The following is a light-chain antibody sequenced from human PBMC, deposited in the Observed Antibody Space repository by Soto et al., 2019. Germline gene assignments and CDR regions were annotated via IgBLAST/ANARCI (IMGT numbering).Light chain of an antibody. Sequence: DIQMTQAPSSLSASGGDRVTITCRASQSIRNDLGWYQQEPGKAPKRLIYAASTLQNGVPSRFSGSGSGTEFTLTISSLQPEDYATYYCQHHNSYLALTFGGGTKVEIK. CDR2: AAS. CDR3: QHHNSYLALT. CDR1: QSIRND. J-gene: IGKJ4*01. V-gene: IGKV1-17*01.